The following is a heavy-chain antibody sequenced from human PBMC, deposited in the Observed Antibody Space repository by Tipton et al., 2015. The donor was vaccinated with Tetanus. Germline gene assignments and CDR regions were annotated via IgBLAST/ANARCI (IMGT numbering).Heavy chain of an antibody. J-gene: IGHJ4*02. V-gene: IGHV3-74*03. CDR2: INVDGSTT. Sequence: SLRLSCAASGFSFSTYWMHWVRQAPGKGPEWVSRINVDGSTTTYAHSVKGRFAISRDNAKNTLYLQINSLRAEDTAVYYCARDGSGSYYVDDYFDYWGQGILVTVSS. D-gene: IGHD3-10*01. CDR3: ARDGSGSYYVDDYFDY. CDR1: GFSFSTYW.